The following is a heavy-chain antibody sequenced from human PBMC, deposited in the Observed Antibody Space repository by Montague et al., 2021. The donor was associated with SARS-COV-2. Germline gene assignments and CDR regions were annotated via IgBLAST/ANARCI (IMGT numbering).Heavy chain of an antibody. Sequence: SLRLSCAASGFTFTNSAMHWVRQAPGKGLEWVAIISYDGSNKYYADSVKGRFAISIDNSKNTLYLQMKSLRAEDTAVNYCVRSSLIKARIPVDGTTVYWGQGTQVTISS. V-gene: IGHV3-30*09. CDR1: GFTFTNSA. CDR3: VRSSLIKARIPVDGTTVY. D-gene: IGHD6-19*01. J-gene: IGHJ4*02. CDR2: ISYDGSNK.